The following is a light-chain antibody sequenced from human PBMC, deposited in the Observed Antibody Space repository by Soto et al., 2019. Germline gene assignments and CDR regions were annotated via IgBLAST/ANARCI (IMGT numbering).Light chain of an antibody. CDR1: QNVDNW. V-gene: IGKV1-5*01. J-gene: IGKJ1*01. Sequence: DIQMTQSPSTLSASVGDRVTITCRASQNVDNWVAWYQQKPGKAPKFLIYDASNLESGVPSRFSGRGSGTEFTLTISSRQPDDLATCDCQRYNSNSRTFGQGTRV. CDR2: DAS. CDR3: QRYNSNSRT.